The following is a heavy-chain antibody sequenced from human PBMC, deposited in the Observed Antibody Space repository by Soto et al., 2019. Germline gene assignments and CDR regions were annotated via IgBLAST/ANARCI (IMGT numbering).Heavy chain of an antibody. V-gene: IGHV3-7*03. Sequence: GGSLRLSCAASGFTFGDYWMTWVRQAPGKGLEWVANLKRDGRERYYVDSVKGRFSVSRDNARNSLYLQMNNLRPEDTAVYYCARDVYEILGRVVRRLDSWGQGTLVTVSS. D-gene: IGHD2-8*01. J-gene: IGHJ4*02. CDR3: ARDVYEILGRVVRRLDS. CDR1: GFTFGDYW. CDR2: LKRDGRER.